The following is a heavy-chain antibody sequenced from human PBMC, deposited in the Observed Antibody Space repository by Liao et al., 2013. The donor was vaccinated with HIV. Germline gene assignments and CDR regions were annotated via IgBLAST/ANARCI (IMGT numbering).Heavy chain of an antibody. CDR3: ARLREDYFYYYYMDV. Sequence: QVQLQESGPGLVKPSQTLSLTCTVSGGSISGYYWSWIRQPPGKGLEWIGYIYYSGSTNYNPSLKSRVTSSVDTSKNQFSLKLSSVTAADTAVYYCARLREDYFYYYYMDVWGKGTTVTVSS. V-gene: IGHV4-59*01. D-gene: IGHD5-12*01. CDR1: GGSISGYY. J-gene: IGHJ6*03. CDR2: IYYSGST.